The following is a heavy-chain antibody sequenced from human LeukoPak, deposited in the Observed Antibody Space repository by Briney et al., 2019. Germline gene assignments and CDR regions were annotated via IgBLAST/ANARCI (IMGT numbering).Heavy chain of an antibody. CDR1: GGSISSGGYY. J-gene: IGHJ4*02. CDR3: ARVRIAAPDY. Sequence: SETLSLTCTVSGGSISSGGYYWSWIRQPPGKGLEWIGYIYHSGSTYYNPSLKSRVTTSVDRSKNQFSLKLSSVTAADTAVYYCARVRIAAPDYWGQGTLVTVSS. CDR2: IYHSGST. D-gene: IGHD6-6*01. V-gene: IGHV4-30-2*01.